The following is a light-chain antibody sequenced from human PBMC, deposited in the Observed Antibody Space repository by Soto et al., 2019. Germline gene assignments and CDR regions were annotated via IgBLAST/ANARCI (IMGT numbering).Light chain of an antibody. J-gene: IGLJ1*01. CDR1: SSDVGGYHY. CDR3: SSYTSSSTPYV. CDR2: EVS. V-gene: IGLV2-14*01. Sequence: QSALTQPACVSGSPGQSITISCTGTSSDVGGYHYVSWYQQHPGKAPKLMIYEVSNRPSGVSNPFSGSKSGNTAYLTISGLHAEDEADYYRSSYTSSSTPYVFGTGTKLTVL.